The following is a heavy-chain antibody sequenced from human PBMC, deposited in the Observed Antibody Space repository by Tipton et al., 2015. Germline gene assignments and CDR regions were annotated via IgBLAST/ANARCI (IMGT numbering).Heavy chain of an antibody. CDR3: ARGAQHSTWS. CDR1: GYSISSGYY. CDR2: IFHRGDT. D-gene: IGHD6-13*01. Sequence: TLSLTCDVSGYSISSGYYWGWIRQPPGKGLEWIGSIFHRGDTNYNPSLKSRVTISLDTSKNQFSLKLNSVTAADTAVYYCARGAQHSTWSWGQGTLVTVSS. J-gene: IGHJ5*02. V-gene: IGHV4-38-2*01.